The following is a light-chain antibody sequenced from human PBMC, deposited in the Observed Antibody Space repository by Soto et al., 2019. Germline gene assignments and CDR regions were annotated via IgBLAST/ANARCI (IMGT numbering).Light chain of an antibody. CDR2: RAS. J-gene: IGKJ3*01. V-gene: IGKV1-5*03. CDR3: QHYNTYSGT. Sequence: DIQMTQSPSTLSASVGDRVTITCRASQSINTWLAWYQQKPGKAPKLLIYRASTLESGVPSWFSGSGSGTEFTLTISSLQPDDFSTYYCQHYNTYSGTFGPGTKVDI. CDR1: QSINTW.